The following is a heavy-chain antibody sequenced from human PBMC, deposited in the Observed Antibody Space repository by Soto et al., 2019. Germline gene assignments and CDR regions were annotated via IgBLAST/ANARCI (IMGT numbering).Heavy chain of an antibody. D-gene: IGHD4-17*01. J-gene: IGHJ6*02. CDR1: GGSISSGGYY. V-gene: IGHV4-31*03. CDR2: IYYSGST. Sequence: SETLSLTCTVSGGSISSGGYYWSLIRQHPGKGLEWIGYIYYSGSTYYNPSLKIRVTISVDTSKNQFSLKLSSVTAADTAVYYCARDTRYGDPPAYYYYYGMDVWGQGTTVTVSS. CDR3: ARDTRYGDPPAYYYYYGMDV.